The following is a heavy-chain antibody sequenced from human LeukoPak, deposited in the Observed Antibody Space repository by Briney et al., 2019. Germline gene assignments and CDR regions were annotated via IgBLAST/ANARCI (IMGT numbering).Heavy chain of an antibody. CDR2: IKQDGSEK. V-gene: IGHV3-7*01. J-gene: IGHJ5*02. Sequence: GGSLRLSCAASGFTFSSYWMSWVRRAPGKGLEWVANIKQDGSEKYYVDSVKGRFTISRDNAKNSLYLQMNSLRAEDTAVYYCAGILGSSSSGGYWFDPWGQGTLVTVSS. CDR3: AGILGSSSSGGYWFDP. D-gene: IGHD6-6*01. CDR1: GFTFSSYW.